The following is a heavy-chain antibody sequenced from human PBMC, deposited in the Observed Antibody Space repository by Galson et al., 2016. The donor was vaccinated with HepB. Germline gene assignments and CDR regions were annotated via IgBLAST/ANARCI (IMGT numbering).Heavy chain of an antibody. CDR3: SRGGDL. V-gene: IGHV4-61*09. Sequence: TLSLTCNVSGASISSGDYHWSWTRQPAGKGLEWSGHIHTGGTTNYNPSLKSRVTISTDTSKNQFSLKLISVTAADTAVYYCSRGGDLWGQGTLVTVSS. J-gene: IGHJ5*02. CDR2: IHTGGTT. CDR1: GASISSGDYH.